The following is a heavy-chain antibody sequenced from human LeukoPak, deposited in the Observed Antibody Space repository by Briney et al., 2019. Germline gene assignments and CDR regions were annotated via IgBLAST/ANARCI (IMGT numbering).Heavy chain of an antibody. CDR3: ARDEEGGSYYFGVAFDI. CDR1: GGSISSNSYY. V-gene: IGHV4-39*02. D-gene: IGHD1-26*01. J-gene: IGHJ3*02. Sequence: PSETLSLTCAVSGGSISSNSYYWGWIRQPPGKGLEWIGSIYYSGSTYYNPSLKSRVTISVDTPKNQFSLKLSSVTAADTAVYYCARDEEGGSYYFGVAFDIWGQGTMVTVSS. CDR2: IYYSGST.